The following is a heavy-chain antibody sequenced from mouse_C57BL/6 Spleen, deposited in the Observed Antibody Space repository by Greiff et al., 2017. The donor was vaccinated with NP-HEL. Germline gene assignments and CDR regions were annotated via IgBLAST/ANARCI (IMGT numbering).Heavy chain of an antibody. J-gene: IGHJ1*03. CDR2: IYPGSGST. CDR1: GYTFTSYW. Sequence: QVQLQQSGAELVKPGASVKMSCKASGYTFTSYWITWVKQRPGQGLEWIGDIYPGSGSTNYNEKFKSKATLTVDTSSITAYMQLSSLTSEYSAVYYCAREFYAGYWGYFDVWGTGTTVTVSS. CDR3: AREFYAGYWGYFDV. D-gene: IGHD2-3*01. V-gene: IGHV1-55*01.